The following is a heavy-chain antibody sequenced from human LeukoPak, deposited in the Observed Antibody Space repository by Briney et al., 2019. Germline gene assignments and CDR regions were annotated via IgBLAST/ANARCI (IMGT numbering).Heavy chain of an antibody. J-gene: IGHJ4*02. Sequence: ASVKVSCKASGGTFSSYAISWVRQAPGQGLEWMGRIIPIFGTANYAQKFQGRVTITTDESTSTAYMELSSLRSEDTAVYYCARNYYDSSGYFDYWGQGTLHTVPS. CDR3: ARNYYDSSGYFDY. CDR1: GGTFSSYA. CDR2: IIPIFGTA. V-gene: IGHV1-69*05. D-gene: IGHD3-22*01.